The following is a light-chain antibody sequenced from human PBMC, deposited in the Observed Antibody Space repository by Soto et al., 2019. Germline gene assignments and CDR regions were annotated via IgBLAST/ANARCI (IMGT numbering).Light chain of an antibody. Sequence: QSVLTQPASVSGSPGQSVTISCTGTSSDVGSYNLVSWYQQHPGKAPKLMIYEGSKRPSGVSNRFSGSKSGNTASLTISGLQAEDEADYYCCSYAGSSTLEDVFGPVTNHTVL. V-gene: IGLV2-23*01. CDR3: CSYAGSSTLEDV. CDR2: EGS. J-gene: IGLJ1*01. CDR1: SSDVGSYNL.